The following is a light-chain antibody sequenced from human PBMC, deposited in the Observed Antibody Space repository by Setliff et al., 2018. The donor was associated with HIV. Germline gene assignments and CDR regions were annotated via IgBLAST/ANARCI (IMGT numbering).Light chain of an antibody. CDR1: SSDVGSYNY. J-gene: IGLJ1*01. Sequence: QSVLTQPASVSGSPGQSITISCTGTSSDVGSYNYVSWYQQHPDKAPKLIIYDVSKRPSGVPDRFSGSKSGNTASLTISGLQAEDEVDYYCCSYAGTYTSLYVFGTGTKVTVL. V-gene: IGLV2-11*01. CDR3: CSYAGTYTSLYV. CDR2: DVS.